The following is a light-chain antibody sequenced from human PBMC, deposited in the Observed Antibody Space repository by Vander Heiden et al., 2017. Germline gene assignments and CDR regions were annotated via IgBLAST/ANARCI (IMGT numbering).Light chain of an antibody. J-gene: IGLJ2*01. Sequence: QSVLPQPPSASGTPGQRVTISCSGRSSNIGSNTVNWYQQLPGTATKLLIYRNNQRPSGVPYRFAGSKAGTAASLASSGLQSEDEADYYCAAWDDSLNGVVFGGGTKLTVL. CDR2: RNN. CDR3: AAWDDSLNGVV. V-gene: IGLV1-44*01. CDR1: SSNIGSNT.